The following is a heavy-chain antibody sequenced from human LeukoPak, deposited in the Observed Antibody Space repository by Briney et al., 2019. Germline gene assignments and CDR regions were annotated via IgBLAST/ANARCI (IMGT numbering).Heavy chain of an antibody. D-gene: IGHD2-2*02. J-gene: IGHJ4*02. Sequence: SETLSLTCTVSGGSISSYYWSWIRQPPGKGLEWIGYIYYSGSTNYNPSLMSRVTISVDTSKNQFSLKLSSVTAADTAVYYCARAPWEYQLLYYYWGQGTLVTVSS. CDR1: GGSISSYY. V-gene: IGHV4-59*08. CDR2: IYYSGST. CDR3: ARAPWEYQLLYYY.